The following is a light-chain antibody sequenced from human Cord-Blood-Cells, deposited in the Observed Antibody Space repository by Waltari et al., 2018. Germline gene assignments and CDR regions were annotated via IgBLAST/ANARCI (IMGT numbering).Light chain of an antibody. J-gene: IGLJ3*02. CDR1: SSDVGGYNY. CDR2: EVS. CDR3: SSYAGSNNLV. V-gene: IGLV2-8*01. Sequence: QSALTQPPSAAGSPGPSVTISCTGTSSDVGGYNYVSWYQQHPGKAPNPMIYEVSKRPSGVPDRFSGAKSGNAASLTVSGLQAEDEADYYCSSYAGSNNLVFGGGTKLTVL.